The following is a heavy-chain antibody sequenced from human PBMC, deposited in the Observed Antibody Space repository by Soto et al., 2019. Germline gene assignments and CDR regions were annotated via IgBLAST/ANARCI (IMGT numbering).Heavy chain of an antibody. CDR2: INHSGST. CDR3: ARGRARYCSSTSCPRFDY. D-gene: IGHD2-2*01. Sequence: PSETLSLTCAGYGGSFRGYYWSWIRQPPGKGLEWIGEINHSGSTNYNPSLKSRVTISVDTSKNQFSLKLSSVTAADTAVYYCARGRARYCSSTSCPRFDYWGQGTLVTVSS. V-gene: IGHV4-34*01. J-gene: IGHJ4*02. CDR1: GGSFRGYY.